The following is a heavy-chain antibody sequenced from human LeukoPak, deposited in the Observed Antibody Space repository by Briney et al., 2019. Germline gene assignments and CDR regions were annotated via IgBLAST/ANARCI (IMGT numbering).Heavy chain of an antibody. Sequence: GGSLRLSCEASGFTFSSHWMSWARQAPGKGLEWVSYISSSGSTIYYADSVKGRFTISRDNAKNSLYLQMNSLRAEDTAVYYCAVVWFGDPEDYWGQGTLVTVSS. V-gene: IGHV3-48*03. J-gene: IGHJ4*02. CDR1: GFTFSSHW. D-gene: IGHD3-10*01. CDR3: AVVWFGDPEDY. CDR2: ISSSGSTI.